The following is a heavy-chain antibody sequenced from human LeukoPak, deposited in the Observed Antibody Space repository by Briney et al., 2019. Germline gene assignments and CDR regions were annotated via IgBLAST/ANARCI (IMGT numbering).Heavy chain of an antibody. CDR1: GSTFSTYG. CDR3: AKDVVGQQWPENY. CDR2: IQYDGSVK. D-gene: IGHD6-19*01. J-gene: IGHJ4*02. Sequence: GGSLRLSCDAAGSTFSTYGMHWVRQAPGKGLEWVTFIQYDGSVKLYGDSVKGRFTISRDNSKNTLYLQMNSLRAEDTAVYFCAKDVVGQQWPENYWGQGTLVTVSS. V-gene: IGHV3-30*02.